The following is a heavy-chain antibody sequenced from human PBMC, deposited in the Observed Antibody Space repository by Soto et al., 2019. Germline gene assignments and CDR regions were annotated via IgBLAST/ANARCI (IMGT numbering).Heavy chain of an antibody. CDR2: INHSGST. V-gene: IGHV4-34*01. J-gene: IGHJ4*02. CDR3: ASPYYDFWSGPPWGTQKYYFDC. Sequence: QVHLQQWGAGLLKPSETLSLTCAVYGGSFSGYYWSWIRQPPGKGLEWIGEINHSGSTNYNPSLESRITISVDTSKNQFSLKLSSVTAADTAVYYCASPYYDFWSGPPWGTQKYYFDCWGQGTLVTVSS. D-gene: IGHD3-3*01. CDR1: GGSFSGYY.